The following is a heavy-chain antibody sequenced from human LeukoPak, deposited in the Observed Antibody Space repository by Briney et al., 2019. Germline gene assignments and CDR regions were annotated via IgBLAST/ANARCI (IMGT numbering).Heavy chain of an antibody. Sequence: GGSLRLSCAASGFTFSSYAMHWVRQAPGKGLEWVAVISYDGSNKYYADSVKGRFTISRDNSKNTLYLQMNSLRAEDTAVYYWANHILVAAAGLALDHWGQGTLVTVSS. J-gene: IGHJ4*02. V-gene: IGHV3-30*04. CDR1: GFTFSSYA. CDR3: ANHILVAAAGLALDH. D-gene: IGHD6-13*01. CDR2: ISYDGSNK.